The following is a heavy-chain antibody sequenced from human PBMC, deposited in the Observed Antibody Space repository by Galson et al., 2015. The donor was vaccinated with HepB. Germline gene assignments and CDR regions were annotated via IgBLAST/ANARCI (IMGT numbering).Heavy chain of an antibody. V-gene: IGHV3-30*04. Sequence: SLRLSCAASGFTFSSYAMHWVRQAPGKGLEWVAVISYDGSNKYYADSVKGRFTISRDNSKNTLYLQMNSLRAEDTAVYYCARDVGVGATRGAFDYWGQGTLVTVSS. CDR2: ISYDGSNK. CDR1: GFTFSSYA. D-gene: IGHD1-26*01. J-gene: IGHJ4*02. CDR3: ARDVGVGATRGAFDY.